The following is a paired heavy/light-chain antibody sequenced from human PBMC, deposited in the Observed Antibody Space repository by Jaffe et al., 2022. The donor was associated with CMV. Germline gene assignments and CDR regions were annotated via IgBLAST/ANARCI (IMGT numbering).Light chain of an antibody. J-gene: IGKJ4*01. CDR1: QSVSSN. CDR3: QQYTNWRRT. CDR2: GAS. V-gene: IGKV3-15*01. Sequence: IVMTQSPATLSVSPGERATLSCRASQSVSSNLAWYQQKPGQAPRLLIYGASSRASGIPARFSGSGSGTEFTLTISSLQSEDFAVYYCQQYTNWRRTFGGGTKVEIK.
Heavy chain of an antibody. J-gene: IGHJ6*03. CDR2: IKEDGSEN. D-gene: IGHD6-19*01. Sequence: EVQLVESGGGLVQPGGSLRLSCAASGFSFSNYWMSWVRQAPGKGLEWVANIKEDGSENYYVDSVKGRFTISRDNAKNSLFLQMNSLRAEDTAVYYCATYSSGWYSYYYSYFMDVWGKGTTVTVSS. V-gene: IGHV3-7*03. CDR3: ATYSSGWYSYYYSYFMDV. CDR1: GFSFSNYW.